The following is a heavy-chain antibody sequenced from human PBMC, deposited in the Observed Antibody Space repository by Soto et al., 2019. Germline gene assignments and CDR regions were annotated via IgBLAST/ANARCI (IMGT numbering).Heavy chain of an antibody. J-gene: IGHJ5*02. Sequence: EVQLVESGGGLVKPGGSLRLSCAASGFTFSSYSMNWVRQAPGKGLEWVSSISSSSSYIYYADSVKGRFTISRDNAKNSLYLQMNSLRAEDTAVYYCARGTDCSGGSCYSGWFDPWGQGTLVTVSS. CDR3: ARGTDCSGGSCYSGWFDP. D-gene: IGHD2-15*01. V-gene: IGHV3-21*01. CDR1: GFTFSSYS. CDR2: ISSSSSYI.